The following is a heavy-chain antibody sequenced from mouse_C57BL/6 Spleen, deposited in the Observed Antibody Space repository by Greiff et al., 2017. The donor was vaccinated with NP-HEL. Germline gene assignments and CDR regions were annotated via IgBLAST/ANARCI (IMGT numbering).Heavy chain of an antibody. D-gene: IGHD1-1*01. CDR3: AREEDYGSSYPHWYFDV. V-gene: IGHV1-55*01. CDR2: IYPGSGST. CDR1: GYTFTSYW. Sequence: VQLQQSGAELVKPGASVKMSCKASGYTFTSYWITWVKQRPGQGLEWIGDIYPGSGSTNYNEKFKSKATLTVDTSSSTAYMQLSSLTSEDSAVYYCAREEDYGSSYPHWYFDVWGTGTTVTVSS. J-gene: IGHJ1*03.